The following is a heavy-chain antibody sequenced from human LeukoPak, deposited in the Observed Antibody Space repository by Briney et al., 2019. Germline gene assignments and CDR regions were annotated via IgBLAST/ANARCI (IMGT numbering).Heavy chain of an antibody. J-gene: IGHJ4*02. V-gene: IGHV3-30*02. CDR1: GFTFSSYG. CDR2: IRYDGSNK. D-gene: IGHD1-20*01. Sequence: GGSLRLSCAASGFTFSSYGMHWVRQAPGKGLEWVAFIRYDGSNKYYADSVKGRFTISRDNSKNTLYLQMNSLRAEDTAVYYCAKDRDNWFYFDYWGQGTLVTVSS. CDR3: AKDRDNWFYFDY.